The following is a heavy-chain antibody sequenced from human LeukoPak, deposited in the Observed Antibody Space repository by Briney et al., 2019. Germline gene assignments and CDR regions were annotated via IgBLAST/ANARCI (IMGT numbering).Heavy chain of an antibody. D-gene: IGHD3-10*01. Sequence: PGGSLRLSCAASGFTFSSYAMHWVRHAPGKGLEWVAVISYDGSNKYYADSVKGRFTISRDNSKNTLYLQMNSLRAEDTAVYYCARDPKYYYGSGSYAFDIWGQGTMVTVSS. CDR2: ISYDGSNK. J-gene: IGHJ3*02. CDR1: GFTFSSYA. V-gene: IGHV3-30-3*01. CDR3: ARDPKYYYGSGSYAFDI.